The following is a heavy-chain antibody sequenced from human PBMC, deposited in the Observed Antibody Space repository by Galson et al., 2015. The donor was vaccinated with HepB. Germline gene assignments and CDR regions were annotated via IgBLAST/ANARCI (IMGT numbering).Heavy chain of an antibody. CDR1: GGTFSSYA. V-gene: IGHV1-69*13. D-gene: IGHD5-24*01. J-gene: IGHJ4*02. Sequence: SVKVSCKASGGTFSSYAISWVRQAPGQGLEWMGGIIPIFGTANYAQKFQGRVTITADESTSTAYMELSSLRSEDTAVYYCARDSVGMATGPVFDYWGQGTLVTVSS. CDR2: IIPIFGTA. CDR3: ARDSVGMATGPVFDY.